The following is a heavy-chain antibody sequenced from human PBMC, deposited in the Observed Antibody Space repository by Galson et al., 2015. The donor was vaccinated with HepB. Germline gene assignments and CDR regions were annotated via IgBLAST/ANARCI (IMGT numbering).Heavy chain of an antibody. D-gene: IGHD6-19*01. V-gene: IGHV3-23*01. CDR3: AKRGEEAGFDY. Sequence: SLRLSCAASGLTFTSYAMHWVRQAPGKGLEWVSAISASGRKPYYADSVKGRFIISRDNSRNTLSLHMSSLRADDTAIYYCAKRGEEAGFDYWGQGTLVTVS. CDR2: ISASGRKP. J-gene: IGHJ4*02. CDR1: GLTFTSYA.